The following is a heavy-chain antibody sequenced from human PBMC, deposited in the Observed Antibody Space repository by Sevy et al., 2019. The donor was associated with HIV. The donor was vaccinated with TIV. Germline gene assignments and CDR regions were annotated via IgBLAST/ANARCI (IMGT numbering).Heavy chain of an antibody. V-gene: IGHV4-38-2*01. Sequence: ETLSLTCAVSGYSISSGYYWGWIRQPPGKGLEWIGSIYHSGSTYYNPSLKSRVTISVDTSKNQFSLKLSSVTAADTAVYYCAREDSSGYLAFDYWGQGTLVTVSS. CDR1: GYSISSGYY. CDR3: AREDSSGYLAFDY. CDR2: IYHSGST. D-gene: IGHD3-22*01. J-gene: IGHJ4*02.